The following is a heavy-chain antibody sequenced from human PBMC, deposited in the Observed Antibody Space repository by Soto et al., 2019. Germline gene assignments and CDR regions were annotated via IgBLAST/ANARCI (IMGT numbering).Heavy chain of an antibody. CDR1: GYTFTGYY. Sequence: ASVKVSCKASGYTFTGYYMHWVRQAPGQGLEWMGWINPNSGGTNYAQKFQGWVTMTRDTSISTAYMELSRLRSDDTAVYYCARDFRLVGATPYYYYGMDVWGQGTTVTVSS. CDR3: ARDFRLVGATPYYYYGMDV. J-gene: IGHJ6*02. D-gene: IGHD1-26*01. CDR2: INPNSGGT. V-gene: IGHV1-2*04.